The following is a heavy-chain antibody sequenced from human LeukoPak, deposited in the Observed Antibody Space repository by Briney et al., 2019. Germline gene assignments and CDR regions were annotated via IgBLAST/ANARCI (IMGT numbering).Heavy chain of an antibody. J-gene: IGHJ4*02. CDR2: ISAYNGNT. D-gene: IGHD6-13*01. V-gene: IGHV1-18*01. CDR3: AREGSSWSPDY. Sequence: ASVTVSFTASGYTFTTYGISWVRQAPGQGLEWMGWISAYNGNTNYAQNLQGRVTMTTDTSTSTAYMELRSLRSDDTAVYYCAREGSSWSPDYWGQGTLVTVSS. CDR1: GYTFTTYG.